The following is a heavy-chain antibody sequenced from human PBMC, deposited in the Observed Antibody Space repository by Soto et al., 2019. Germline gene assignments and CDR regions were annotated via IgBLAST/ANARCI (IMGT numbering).Heavy chain of an antibody. CDR1: GFTFSSYG. D-gene: IGHD6-19*01. CDR3: ARDRRAVAGVDY. J-gene: IGHJ4*02. V-gene: IGHV3-33*01. Sequence: ESGGGVVQPGRSLRLSCAASGFTFSSYGMHWVRQAPGKGLEWVAVIWYDGSNKYYADSVKGRFTISRDNSKNTLYLQMNSLRAEDTAVYYCARDRRAVAGVDYWGQGTLVTVSS. CDR2: IWYDGSNK.